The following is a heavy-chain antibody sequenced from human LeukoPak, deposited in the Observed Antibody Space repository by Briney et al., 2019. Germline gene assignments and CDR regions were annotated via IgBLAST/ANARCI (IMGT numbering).Heavy chain of an antibody. CDR1: GFTFSSYA. Sequence: GGSLRLSCAASGFTFSSYAMSWVRQAPGKGLEWVSAISGSGGSTYYADSVKGRFTISRDNAKNSLYLQMNSLRAEDTAVYYCARDYYDSSGYYDSPFAYWGQGTLVTVSS. J-gene: IGHJ4*02. CDR2: ISGSGGST. D-gene: IGHD3-22*01. CDR3: ARDYYDSSGYYDSPFAY. V-gene: IGHV3-23*01.